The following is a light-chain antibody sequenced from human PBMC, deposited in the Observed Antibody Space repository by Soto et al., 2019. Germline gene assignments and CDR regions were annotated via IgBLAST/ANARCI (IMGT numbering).Light chain of an antibody. J-gene: IGKJ4*01. V-gene: IGKV3-11*01. CDR3: QRRSNWLT. CDR1: QSVSSY. CDR2: AAS. Sequence: EIVLTQSPATLSLSPAERATLSCRASQSVSSYLAWYQQKPGQAPRLLIYAASNRATGIPARFSGSGSGTDFTLTISSLEPEDFAVYYCQRRSNWLTFGGGTKVEIK.